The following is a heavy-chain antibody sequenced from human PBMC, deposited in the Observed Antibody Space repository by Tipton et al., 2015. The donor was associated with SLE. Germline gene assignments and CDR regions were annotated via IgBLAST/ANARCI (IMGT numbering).Heavy chain of an antibody. CDR2: IYYSGSA. V-gene: IGHV4-59*08. J-gene: IGHJ4*02. CDR3: ARLGGSYSLAY. D-gene: IGHD1-26*01. CDR1: GGSISSYY. Sequence: TLSLTCTVAGGSISSYYWGWIRQSPGKGLEWIGYIYYSGSANYNPSLKNRVTISVDTSKNQFSLKLSSVTAADTAVYYCARLGGSYSLAYWGQGTLVTVSS.